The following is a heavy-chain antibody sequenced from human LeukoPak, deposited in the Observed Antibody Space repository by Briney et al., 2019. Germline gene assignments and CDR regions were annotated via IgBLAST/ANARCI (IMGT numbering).Heavy chain of an antibody. V-gene: IGHV4-59*01. CDR3: ARVRHSSGWSDFDY. D-gene: IGHD6-19*01. CDR2: IYYSGAT. CDR1: GGSISNYY. Sequence: SETLSLTCTVSGGSISNYYWTWIRQPPGKGLEWIGYIYYSGATNYNPSLKSRVTISVDTSKNQFSLKLSSVTAADTAVHYCARVRHSSGWSDFDYWGQGTLVTVSS. J-gene: IGHJ4*02.